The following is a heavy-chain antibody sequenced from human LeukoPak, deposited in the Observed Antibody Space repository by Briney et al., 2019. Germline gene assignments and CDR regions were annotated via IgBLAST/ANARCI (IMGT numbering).Heavy chain of an antibody. J-gene: IGHJ4*02. Sequence: SSETLSLTCTVSGGSISSYYWSWIRQPPGKRLEWIGYIYYSGSTNYNASLTNRVTISVDTSKNQFSLKLSSVTAADTAVYYCAREVGYCSGGSCYSYFDYWGQGTLVTVSS. V-gene: IGHV4-59*01. D-gene: IGHD2-15*01. CDR2: IYYSGST. CDR1: GGSISSYY. CDR3: AREVGYCSGGSCYSYFDY.